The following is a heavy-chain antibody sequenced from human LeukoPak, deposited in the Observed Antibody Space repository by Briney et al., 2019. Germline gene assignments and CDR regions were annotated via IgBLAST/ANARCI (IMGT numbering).Heavy chain of an antibody. CDR3: ARGSLGFGENY. CDR2: IIPILGIA. Sequence: SVKVSCKASGGTFSSYAISWVRQAPGQGLEWMGRIIPILGIANYAQKFQGRVTITADKSTSTAYMELSSLRSEDTAVYYCARGSLGFGENYWGQGTLVTVSS. V-gene: IGHV1-69*04. D-gene: IGHD3-10*01. CDR1: GGTFSSYA. J-gene: IGHJ4*02.